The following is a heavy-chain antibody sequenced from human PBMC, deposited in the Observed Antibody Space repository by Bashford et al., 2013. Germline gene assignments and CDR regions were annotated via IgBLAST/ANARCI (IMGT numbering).Heavy chain of an antibody. V-gene: IGHV4-59*08. CDR3: ARHLHDRGLEGSGSYTPIHI. CDR1: GGSISSYY. CDR2: IYYSGST. Sequence: SETLSLTCTVSGGSISSYYWSWIRQPPGKGLEWIGYIYYSGSTNYNPSLKSRVTISVDTSKNQFSLKLSSVTAADTAVYYCARHLHDRGLEGSGSYTPIHIWGQGTSGHRLL. J-gene: IGHJ3*02. D-gene: IGHD3-10*01.